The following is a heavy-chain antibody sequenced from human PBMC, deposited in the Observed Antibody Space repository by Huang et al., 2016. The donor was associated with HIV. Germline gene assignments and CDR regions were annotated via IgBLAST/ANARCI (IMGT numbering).Heavy chain of an antibody. V-gene: IGHV3-30*02. Sequence: QVQLVESGGGVVQPGGSLRLSCAASGFTFSSYGMHWVRQAPGKGLEWVACIRYDGSNKYYADSVKGRFTISRDNSKNTLYLQMNSLRAEDTAVYYCAKVDLYDSSGLDYWGQGTLVTVSS. CDR2: IRYDGSNK. CDR1: GFTFSSYG. D-gene: IGHD3-22*01. J-gene: IGHJ4*02. CDR3: AKVDLYDSSGLDY.